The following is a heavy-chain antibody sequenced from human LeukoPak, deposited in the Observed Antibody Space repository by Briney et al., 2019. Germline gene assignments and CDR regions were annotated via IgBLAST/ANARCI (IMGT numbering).Heavy chain of an antibody. CDR2: IYHSGST. D-gene: IGHD3-16*02. V-gene: IGHV4-39*07. Sequence: PSETLSLTCTVSGGSILSSSYYWGWIRQPPGKGLEWIGSIYHSGSTYYNPSLKSRVTISVDTSKNQFSLKLSSVPAADTPVYYCARGDKAVTFGGVIVPFDPWGQGTLVTVSS. CDR1: GGSILSSSYY. J-gene: IGHJ5*02. CDR3: ARGDKAVTFGGVIVPFDP.